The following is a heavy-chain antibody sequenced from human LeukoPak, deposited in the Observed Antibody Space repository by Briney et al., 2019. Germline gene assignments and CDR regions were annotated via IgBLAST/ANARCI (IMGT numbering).Heavy chain of an antibody. D-gene: IGHD3-10*01. Sequence: PGGSLRLSCAASGFTFSSYGMHWVRQAPGKGLEWVAVIWYDGSNKYYADSVKGRFTISRDNSKNTLYLQMNSLRAEDTAVYYCARGRITMVRGVIWYFDYWGQGTLVTVSS. CDR2: IWYDGSNK. J-gene: IGHJ4*02. CDR3: ARGRITMVRGVIWYFDY. CDR1: GFTFSSYG. V-gene: IGHV3-33*01.